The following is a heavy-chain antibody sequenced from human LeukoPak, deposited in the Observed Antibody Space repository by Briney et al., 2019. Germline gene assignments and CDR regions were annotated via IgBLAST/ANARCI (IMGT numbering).Heavy chain of an antibody. CDR2: ISGSGGST. Sequence: PGGSLRLSCATSGFTFSNYGMSWVRQAPGKGLEWVSDISGSGGSTNSADSVKGRFTISRDNSKNTLYVQLNSLRAEDTAVYYCAKARGATGNWYFDYWGQGTLVTVSS. CDR3: AKARGATGNWYFDY. CDR1: GFTFSNYG. D-gene: IGHD1-1*01. V-gene: IGHV3-23*01. J-gene: IGHJ4*02.